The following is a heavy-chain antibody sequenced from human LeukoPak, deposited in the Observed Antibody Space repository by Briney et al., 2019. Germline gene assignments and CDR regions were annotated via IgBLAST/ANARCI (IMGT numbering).Heavy chain of an antibody. CDR3: ARLRYSGSSLGAFDY. CDR1: GYSLSNGFY. CDR2: IFHTGNT. D-gene: IGHD1-26*01. Sequence: ASETLSLTCAVSGYSLSNGFYWGWIRQPPGKGLEWIGSIFHTGNTYYNPSLKSRLTISVDTSKNQFSLQLRSVTAADTPVYYCARLRYSGSSLGAFDYWGQGTLVTVSS. V-gene: IGHV4-38-2*01. J-gene: IGHJ4*02.